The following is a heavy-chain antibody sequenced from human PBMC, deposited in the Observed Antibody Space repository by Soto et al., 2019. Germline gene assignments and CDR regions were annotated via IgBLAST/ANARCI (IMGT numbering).Heavy chain of an antibody. CDR2: IYTGGGA. J-gene: IGHJ4*02. D-gene: IGHD1-26*01. V-gene: IGHV3-66*01. Sequence: GGSLKLSCAASGFIVSTSYMNWVRQAPGKGLEWVSVIYTGGGAYYADSVKGRFTISRDDSKNTVYLQMNSLRAEDTAVYYCARDSYSVYWGQGTLVTVSS. CDR1: GFIVSTSY. CDR3: ARDSYSVY.